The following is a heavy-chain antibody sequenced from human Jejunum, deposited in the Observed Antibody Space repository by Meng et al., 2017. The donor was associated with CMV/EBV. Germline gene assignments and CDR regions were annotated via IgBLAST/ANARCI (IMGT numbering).Heavy chain of an antibody. J-gene: IGHJ6*02. D-gene: IGHD1-14*01. CDR3: ARNPGMDV. Sequence: LSLTVSCGSISSYYWSWIRQPPGKGLEWIGYIYYSGSTNYNPSLKSRVTISVDTSKNQFSLKLSSVTAADTAVYYCARNPGMDVWGQGTTVTVSS. V-gene: IGHV4-59*01. CDR2: IYYSGST. CDR1: CGSISSYY.